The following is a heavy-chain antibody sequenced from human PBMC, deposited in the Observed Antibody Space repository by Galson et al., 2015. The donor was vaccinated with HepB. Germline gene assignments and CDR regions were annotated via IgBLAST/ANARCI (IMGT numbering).Heavy chain of an antibody. CDR1: GFTFSSYA. D-gene: IGHD3-3*01. J-gene: IGHJ4*02. CDR3: ARVDDDFWSGSHPFDY. Sequence: SLRLSCAASGFTFSSYAMHWVRQAPGKGLEWVAVISYDGSNKSYADSVKGRFTISRDNSKNTLYLQMNSLRAEDTAVYYCARVDDDFWSGSHPFDYWGQGTLVTVSS. CDR2: ISYDGSNK. V-gene: IGHV3-30-3*01.